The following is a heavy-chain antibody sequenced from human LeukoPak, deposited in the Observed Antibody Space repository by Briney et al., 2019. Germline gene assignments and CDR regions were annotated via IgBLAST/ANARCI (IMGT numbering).Heavy chain of an antibody. CDR1: GYTFTSYY. CDR2: INPSGGST. V-gene: IGHV1-46*01. D-gene: IGHD1-26*01. J-gene: IGHJ4*02. CDR3: ARVFGRQLPDY. Sequence: ASVKVSCKASGYTFTSYYMHWVRQAPGQGLEWMGIINPSGGSTSYAQKFQGRVSMTRDTSISTAYMELSSLRSDDTAVYYCARVFGRQLPDYWGQGTLVTVSS.